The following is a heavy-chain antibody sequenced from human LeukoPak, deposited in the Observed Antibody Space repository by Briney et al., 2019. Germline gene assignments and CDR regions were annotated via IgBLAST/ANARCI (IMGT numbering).Heavy chain of an antibody. CDR1: GYNFEILG. J-gene: IGHJ4*02. CDR2: INPNSGGT. CDR3: ARDGTGVYNLVQY. Sequence: ASVKVSFKASGYNFEILGISWVRQAPGQGLEWMGWINPNSGGTNYAQKFQGRVTMTRDTSISAVYMELSRLRSDDTAVYYCARDGTGVYNLVQYWGQGTLVTVSS. D-gene: IGHD5-24*01. V-gene: IGHV1-2*02.